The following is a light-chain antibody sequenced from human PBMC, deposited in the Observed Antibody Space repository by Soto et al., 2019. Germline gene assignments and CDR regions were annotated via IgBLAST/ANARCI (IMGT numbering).Light chain of an antibody. CDR2: GAS. V-gene: IGKV3-20*01. J-gene: IGKJ1*01. CDR1: QSVDRNY. CDR3: HQFASTPRT. Sequence: EIVLTQSPGTLSLSPGESATLSCRASQSVDRNYLAWFQQKPVQAPRLLIYGASSRATGIPPRFSGSGSGTEFVLTISGLEPEDFAVYYCHQFASTPRTFGQGTKVESK.